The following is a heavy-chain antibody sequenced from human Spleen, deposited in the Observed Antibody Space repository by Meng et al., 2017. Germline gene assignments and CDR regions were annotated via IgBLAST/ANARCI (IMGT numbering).Heavy chain of an antibody. CDR2: INAVFGTT. CDR1: GGIFSNYV. J-gene: IGHJ5*02. V-gene: IGHV1-69*13. CDR3: ARGTKWELPEIWFDP. Sequence: SVKVSCKALGGIFSNYVIGWVRQAPGQGLEWMGGINAVFGTTNYAQKFHNRVTITSDESTSTVYMELTRLTSEDTAVYYCARGTKWELPEIWFDPWGQGTLVTVSS. D-gene: IGHD1-26*01.